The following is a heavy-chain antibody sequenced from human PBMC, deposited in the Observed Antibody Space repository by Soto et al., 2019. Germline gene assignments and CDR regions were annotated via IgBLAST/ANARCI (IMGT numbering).Heavy chain of an antibody. Sequence: PGGSLRLSCAASGFTFSSYAMSWVRQAPGKGLEWVSAISGSGGSTYYADSVKGRFTISRDNSKNTLYLQMNSLRAEDTAVYYCAKEDTVKLTYYYYYGMDVWGQGTTVTVYS. CDR3: AKEDTVKLTYYYYYGMDV. CDR1: GFTFSSYA. D-gene: IGHD4-17*01. V-gene: IGHV3-23*01. CDR2: ISGSGGST. J-gene: IGHJ6*02.